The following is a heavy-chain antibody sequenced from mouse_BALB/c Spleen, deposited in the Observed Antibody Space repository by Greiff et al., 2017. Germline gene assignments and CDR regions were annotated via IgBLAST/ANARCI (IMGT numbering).Heavy chain of an antibody. CDR2: ISYDGSN. J-gene: IGHJ3*01. CDR3: ARGIYYGYDRFAY. Sequence: EVQLQESGPGLVKPSQSLSLTCSVTGYSITSGYYWNWIRQFPGNKLEWMGYISYDGSNNYNPSLKNRISITRDTSKNQFFLKLNSVTTEDTATYYCARGIYYGYDRFAYWGQGTLVTVSA. CDR1: GYSITSGYY. D-gene: IGHD2-2*01. V-gene: IGHV3-6*02.